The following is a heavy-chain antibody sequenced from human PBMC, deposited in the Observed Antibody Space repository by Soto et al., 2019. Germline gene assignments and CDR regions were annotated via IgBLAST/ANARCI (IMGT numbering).Heavy chain of an antibody. J-gene: IGHJ5*02. CDR2: IYYSGST. Sequence: PSETQSLTCTVSGGSISSSSYYWGWIRQPPGKGLEWIGSIYYSGSTNYNPSLKSRVTISVDTSKNQFSLKLSSVTAADTAVYYCARGLVYYGDYQLRKYNWFDPWGQGTLVTVSS. CDR3: ARGLVYYGDYQLRKYNWFDP. CDR1: GGSISSSSYY. V-gene: IGHV4-39*07. D-gene: IGHD4-17*01.